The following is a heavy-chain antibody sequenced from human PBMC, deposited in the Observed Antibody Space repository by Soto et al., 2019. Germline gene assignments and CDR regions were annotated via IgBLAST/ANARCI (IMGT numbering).Heavy chain of an antibody. D-gene: IGHD6-19*01. V-gene: IGHV1-46*03. CDR2: INPSGGST. CDR1: GYTFTIYY. CDR3: ARAAAGTKSHFDY. J-gene: IGHJ4*02. Sequence: ASVKVSCKASGYTFTIYYMHWLRQAPGQGLEWMGIINPSGGSTSYAQKFQGRVTVTRDRSTSTVYMELNSLRSEDTAVYYCARAAAGTKSHFDYWGQGTLVTVSS.